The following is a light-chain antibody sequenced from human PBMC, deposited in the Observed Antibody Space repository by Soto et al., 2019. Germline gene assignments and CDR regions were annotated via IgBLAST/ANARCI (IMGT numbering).Light chain of an antibody. Sequence: DIVMPQSPLSLPVTPGEPASISCQSSQSILLSDGHNYLEWYVQKAGQSPQLLIYLVSHRASGVPDRLRGSGAGTVFTLKISQVDAADVVVYSCIQTLQTPYTFGRGTKVEIK. V-gene: IGKV2-28*01. CDR2: LVS. J-gene: IGKJ3*01. CDR3: IQTLQTPYT. CDR1: QSILLSDGHNY.